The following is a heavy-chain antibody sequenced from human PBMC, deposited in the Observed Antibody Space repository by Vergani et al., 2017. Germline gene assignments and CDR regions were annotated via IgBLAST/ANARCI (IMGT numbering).Heavy chain of an antibody. V-gene: IGHV3-23*04. D-gene: IGHD2-2*01. Sequence: EERLVESGGGLVTPGGSLRLSCAASGFTFSSYAMSWVRQVPGKGLEWVSGISGSGGNTYYANSVKGRFTISRDNSKNTLYLQMNSLRADDTAVYYCAKGVYCSSTSCYEGRGYYYGMGVWGQGTTVTFSS. CDR2: ISGSGGNT. CDR3: AKGVYCSSTSCYEGRGYYYGMGV. J-gene: IGHJ6*02. CDR1: GFTFSSYA.